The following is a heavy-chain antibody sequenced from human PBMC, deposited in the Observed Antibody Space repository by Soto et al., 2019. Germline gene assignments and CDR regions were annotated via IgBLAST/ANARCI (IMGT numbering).Heavy chain of an antibody. D-gene: IGHD6-13*01. J-gene: IGHJ6*02. CDR1: GGSISSYY. CDR3: ARDRSTSSSWYPNYYGMDV. V-gene: IGHV4-59*01. Sequence: SETLSLTCTVSGGSISSYYWSWIRQPPGKGLEWIGYIYYSGSTNYNPSLKSRVTISVDTSKNQFSLKLSSVTAADTAVYYCARDRSTSSSWYPNYYGMDVWGQGTTVTVSS. CDR2: IYYSGST.